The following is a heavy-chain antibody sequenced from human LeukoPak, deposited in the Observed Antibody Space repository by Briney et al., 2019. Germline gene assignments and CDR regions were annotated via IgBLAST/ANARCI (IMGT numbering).Heavy chain of an antibody. D-gene: IGHD3/OR15-3a*01. J-gene: IGHJ4*02. Sequence: KPSETLSLTCSVSGGSISSYYWSWFRQPPGKGLEWIAYIYYSGSTNYNPSLKSRVTISVHTSKNQFSLKLSSVTAADTAVYYCANGRAFSPDVWGQGTLVTVSS. CDR1: GGSISSYY. V-gene: IGHV4-59*01. CDR2: IYYSGST. CDR3: ANGRAFSPDV.